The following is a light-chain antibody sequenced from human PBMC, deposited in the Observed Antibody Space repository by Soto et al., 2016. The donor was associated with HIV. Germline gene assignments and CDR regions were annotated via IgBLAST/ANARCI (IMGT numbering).Light chain of an antibody. J-gene: IGKJ5*01. CDR1: QGIRNS. CDR2: AAS. Sequence: DIQMTQSPSPLSASVGDRVTITCRASQGIRNSLAWYQHKPGKAPKLLLYAASYLETGVPSRFSGSGSGTESTFTISSLQPEDFAVYHCQQYDNLPVTFGQGTRLE. CDR3: QQYDNLPVT. V-gene: IGKV1-33*01.